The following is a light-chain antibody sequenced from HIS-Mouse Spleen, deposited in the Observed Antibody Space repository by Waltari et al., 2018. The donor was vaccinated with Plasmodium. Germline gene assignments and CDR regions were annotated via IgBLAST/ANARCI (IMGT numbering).Light chain of an antibody. CDR2: EGS. CDR3: CSYAGSSTNWV. Sequence: QSALTQPAPVSGSPGQSITISCPGTSSDVGSYNLVSWYQQHPGKAPKLMIYEGSKRPSGVSNRFSGSKSGNTASLTISGLQAEDEADYYCCSYAGSSTNWVFGGGTKLTVL. CDR1: SSDVGSYNL. J-gene: IGLJ3*02. V-gene: IGLV2-23*01.